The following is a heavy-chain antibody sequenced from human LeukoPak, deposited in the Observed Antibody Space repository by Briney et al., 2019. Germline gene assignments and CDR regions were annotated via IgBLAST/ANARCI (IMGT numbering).Heavy chain of an antibody. V-gene: IGHV4-59*11. Sequence: ASETLSLTCTVSGGSISSHYWSWIRQPPGKGLEWIGYIYYSGSTNYNPSLKSRVTISVDTSKNQFSLKLSSVTAADTAVYYCARGTWVTAIPSHYYYYPLVWGKGTTVTVSS. D-gene: IGHD2-21*02. J-gene: IGHJ6*03. CDR3: ARGTWVTAIPSHYYYYPLV. CDR2: IYYSGST. CDR1: GGSISSHY.